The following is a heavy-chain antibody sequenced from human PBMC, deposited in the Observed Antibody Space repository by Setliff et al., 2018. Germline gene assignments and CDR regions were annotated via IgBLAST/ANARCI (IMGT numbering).Heavy chain of an antibody. CDR1: GYTFTSHY. J-gene: IGHJ3*02. V-gene: IGHV1-46*01. CDR3: ARDVFPYHYEGAFDI. Sequence: EASVKVSCKASGYTFTSHYMHWVRQAPGPGLEWMGTINPSSGRTSYAQKFQGRVTMTRDTSTSTVYMDMSSLRSEDTAVYYCARDVFPYHYEGAFDIWGQGTMVTVSS. D-gene: IGHD3-22*01. CDR2: INPSSGRT.